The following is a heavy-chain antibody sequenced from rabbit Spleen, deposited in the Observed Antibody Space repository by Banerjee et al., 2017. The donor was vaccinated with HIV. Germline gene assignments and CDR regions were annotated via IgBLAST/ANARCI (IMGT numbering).Heavy chain of an antibody. J-gene: IGHJ4*01. CDR1: GFDFSGNV. Sequence: QEQLVESGGGLVQPEGSLTLTCKASGFDFSGNVMCWVRQAPGKRPEWIACIYNGDGSTYYASWAKGRFTISKTSSTTVTLQMTRVTAADTATYFCVRDVNGDVVPDYFNLWGPGTLVTVS. V-gene: IGHV1S47*01. D-gene: IGHD2-1*01. CDR3: VRDVNGDVVPDYFNL. CDR2: IYNGDGST.